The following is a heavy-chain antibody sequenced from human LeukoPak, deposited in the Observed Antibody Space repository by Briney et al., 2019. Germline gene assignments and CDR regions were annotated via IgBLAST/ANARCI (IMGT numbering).Heavy chain of an antibody. D-gene: IGHD6-13*01. CDR3: ARGGDRQLGFDY. CDR2: IYYSGST. Sequence: SETLSLTCTVSGGSISSYYWSWIRQPPGKGLEWIGYIYYSGSTNYNPSLKSRVTISVDTSKNQFSLKLSSVTAADTAVYYCARGGDRQLGFDYWGQGTLVTVSS. V-gene: IGHV4-59*12. J-gene: IGHJ4*02. CDR1: GGSISSYY.